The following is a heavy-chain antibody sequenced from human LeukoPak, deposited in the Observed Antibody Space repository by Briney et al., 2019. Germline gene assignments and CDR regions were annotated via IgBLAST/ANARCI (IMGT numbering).Heavy chain of an antibody. CDR2: IYTSGST. D-gene: IGHD2-21*02. J-gene: IGHJ3*02. CDR3: ARDSPPTAYCGGDCSGAFDI. CDR1: GGSISSYY. Sequence: PSETLSLTCTVSGGSISSYYWSWIRQPAGKGLEWIGRIYTSGSTNYNPSLKSRVTMSVDTSENQFSLKLSSVTAADTAVYYCARDSPPTAYCGGDCSGAFDIWGQGTMVTVSS. V-gene: IGHV4-4*07.